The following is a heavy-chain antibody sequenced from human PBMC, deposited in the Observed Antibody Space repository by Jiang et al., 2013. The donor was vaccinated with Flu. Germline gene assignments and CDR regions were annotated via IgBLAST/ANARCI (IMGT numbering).Heavy chain of an antibody. CDR3: ARDGLQFYDSNYFDY. CDR2: ISSSGSTI. Sequence: QLLESGGGLVQPGGSLRLSCAASGFTFSSYEMNWVRQAPGKGLEWVSYISSSGSTIYYADSVKGRFTISRDNAKNSLYLQMNSLRAEDTAVYYCARDGLQFYDSNYFDYWGQGTLVTVSS. D-gene: IGHD3-22*01. J-gene: IGHJ4*02. CDR1: GFTFSSYE. V-gene: IGHV3-48*03.